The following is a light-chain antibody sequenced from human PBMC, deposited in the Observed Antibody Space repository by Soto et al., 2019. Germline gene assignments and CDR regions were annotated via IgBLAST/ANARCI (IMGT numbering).Light chain of an antibody. CDR1: QSISSW. CDR2: KAS. CDR3: KQYNSSPWT. J-gene: IGKJ1*01. Sequence: DIQMTQSPSTLSASVGDRVTITCRASQSISSWLAWYQQKPGKAPKLLIYKASSLESGVPSRFIGSGSGTEFTLTISSLQHDDFETYYCKQYNSSPWTFGQGTKVEIK. V-gene: IGKV1-5*03.